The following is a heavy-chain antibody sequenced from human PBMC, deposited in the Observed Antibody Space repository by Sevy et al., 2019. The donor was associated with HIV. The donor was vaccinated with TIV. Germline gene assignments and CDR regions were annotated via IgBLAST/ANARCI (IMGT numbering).Heavy chain of an antibody. V-gene: IGHV4-34*01. Sequence: SETLSLICAVYGGSFSGYYWNWIRQPPGKGLEWIGEINHSGITKYNPSLKSRAFISVDTSKNQFSLSLSSVTAADTTVYYCARGGVYDFWRGSHKSPAFDYWGQGTLVTVSS. CDR2: INHSGIT. J-gene: IGHJ4*02. CDR3: ARGGVYDFWRGSHKSPAFDY. D-gene: IGHD3-3*01. CDR1: GGSFSGYY.